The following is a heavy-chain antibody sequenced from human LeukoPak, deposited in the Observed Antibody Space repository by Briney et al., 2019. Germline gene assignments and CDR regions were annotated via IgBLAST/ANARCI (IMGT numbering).Heavy chain of an antibody. Sequence: GGSLRLSCAASGFTFSNYHMNWVRQAPGKGLEWASYISSWSSLIYYADSVKGRFAISRDNAKSSLYLQMNSLTAEDTAVYYCARVWQDYSNADYWGQGTLVTVSS. CDR1: GFTFSNYH. CDR3: ARVWQDYSNADY. J-gene: IGHJ4*02. D-gene: IGHD4-11*01. CDR2: ISSWSSLI. V-gene: IGHV3-48*01.